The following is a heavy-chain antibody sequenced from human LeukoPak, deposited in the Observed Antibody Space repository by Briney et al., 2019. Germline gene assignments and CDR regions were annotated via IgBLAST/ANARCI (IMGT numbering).Heavy chain of an antibody. CDR3: ARESRVLWFGESPHWFDP. D-gene: IGHD3-10*01. V-gene: IGHV3-48*03. Sequence: LGGSLRLSCGASGFTFTSYEMNWVRQAPGKGLEWVSYISSNGSTIYYADSVKGRFTISRDNAKKSLYLQMNSLRAEDTAVYYCARESRVLWFGESPHWFDPWGQGTLVTVSS. CDR1: GFTFTSYE. CDR2: ISSNGSTI. J-gene: IGHJ5*02.